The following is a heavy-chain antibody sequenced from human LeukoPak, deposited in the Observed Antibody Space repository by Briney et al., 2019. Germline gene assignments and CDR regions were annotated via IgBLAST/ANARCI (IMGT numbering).Heavy chain of an antibody. CDR2: ISAYDGNT. CDR3: ARESL. Sequence: GASVKVSCKVAGDTFTSYGISWVRQAPGQGREWVGWISAYDGNTNYAQKLQGRVTMTTDTSTSTAYMELRSLISDATAVYYCARESLWGQGTLVTVSS. J-gene: IGHJ4*02. V-gene: IGHV1-18*01. CDR1: GDTFTSYG.